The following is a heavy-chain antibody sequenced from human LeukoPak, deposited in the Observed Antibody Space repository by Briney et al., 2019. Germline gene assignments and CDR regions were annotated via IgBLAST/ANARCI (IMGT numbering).Heavy chain of an antibody. Sequence: PGGSLRLSCAASGFTFRTYAMSWVRQAPGKGPEWASAISPSGDNTYYADSVKGRFTISRDNSKNILYLQMNSLRVEDTAIYYCAKDLRHRSTCNCHGWFDSWGQGTLVTVSS. CDR1: GFTFRTYA. CDR3: AKDLRHRSTCNCHGWFDS. CDR2: ISPSGDNT. V-gene: IGHV3-23*01. J-gene: IGHJ5*01. D-gene: IGHD2/OR15-2a*01.